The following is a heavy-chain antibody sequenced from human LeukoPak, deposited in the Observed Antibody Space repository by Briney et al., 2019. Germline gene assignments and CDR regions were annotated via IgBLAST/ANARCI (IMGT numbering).Heavy chain of an antibody. CDR3: ARDPAYYYMDV. CDR2: INSDGSST. V-gene: IGHV3-74*01. J-gene: IGHJ6*03. Sequence: GGSLRLSCAASGFTFSSYWMHWVRQAPGKGLVWVSRINSDGSSTSYADSVKGRFTISRDNAKNKLYLQMNSLRAEDTAVYYCARDPAYYYMDVWGKGTTVTVSS. CDR1: GFTFSSYW.